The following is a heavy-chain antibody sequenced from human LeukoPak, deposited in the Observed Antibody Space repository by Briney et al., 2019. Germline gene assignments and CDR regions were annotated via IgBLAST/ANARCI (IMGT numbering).Heavy chain of an antibody. CDR1: GFTFSSYA. V-gene: IGHV3-30*04. Sequence: GGSLRLSCAASGFTFSSYAMRWVRQAPGKGLEWVAVISYDGSNKYYADSVKGRFTISRDNSKNTLYLQMNSLRAEDTAVYYCARDGYYYGSGSPTYYYYGMDVWGQGTTVTVSS. D-gene: IGHD3-10*01. CDR2: ISYDGSNK. J-gene: IGHJ6*02. CDR3: ARDGYYYGSGSPTYYYYGMDV.